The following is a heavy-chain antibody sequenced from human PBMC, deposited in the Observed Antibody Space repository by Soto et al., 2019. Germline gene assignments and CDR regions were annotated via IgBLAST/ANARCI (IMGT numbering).Heavy chain of an antibody. CDR2: ISAYNDNT. V-gene: IGHV1-18*01. Sequence: QVQLVQSGGEVKKPGASVKVSCKASGYTFTSYGISWVRQAPGQGLEWMGWISAYNDNTNYAQKLQGRVTMTTDTSSGTAYMELRSLRSDDTAVYYCARIRCSGGTCYSDYFQHWGPGSLVTASS. D-gene: IGHD2-15*01. CDR3: ARIRCSGGTCYSDYFQH. J-gene: IGHJ1*01. CDR1: GYTFTSYG.